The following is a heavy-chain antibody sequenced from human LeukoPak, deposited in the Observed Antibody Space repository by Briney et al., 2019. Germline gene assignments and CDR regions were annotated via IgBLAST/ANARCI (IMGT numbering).Heavy chain of an antibody. CDR1: GYTFTSYA. J-gene: IGHJ4*02. V-gene: IGHV1-3*01. CDR2: INAGNGNT. Sequence: ASVKVSCKASGYTFTSYAMHWVRQAPGQRLEWMGWINAGNGNTKYSQKFQGRVTITRDTSASTAYMELSSLRSEDTVVYYCARDLIAVAGTLVYWGQGTLVTVSS. D-gene: IGHD6-19*01. CDR3: ARDLIAVAGTLVY.